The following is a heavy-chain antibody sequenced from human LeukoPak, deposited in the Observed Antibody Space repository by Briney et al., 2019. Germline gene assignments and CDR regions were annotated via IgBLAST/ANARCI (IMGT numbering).Heavy chain of an antibody. CDR3: ATTRGYSSSPLDLFDY. CDR1: GGSFSGYY. Sequence: PSETLSLTCAVYGGSFSGYYWSWIRQPPGKGLEWIGEINHSGSTNYNPSLKSRVTISVDTSKNQFSLKLSSVTAADTAVYYCATTRGYSSSPLDLFDYWGQGTLVTVSS. J-gene: IGHJ4*02. CDR2: INHSGST. D-gene: IGHD6-6*01. V-gene: IGHV4-34*01.